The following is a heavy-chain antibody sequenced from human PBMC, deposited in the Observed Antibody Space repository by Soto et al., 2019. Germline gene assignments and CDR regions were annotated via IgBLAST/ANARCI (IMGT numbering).Heavy chain of an antibody. CDR1: GFTFSSYA. CDR3: AKDRRVRGVIIKRYYYGMDV. D-gene: IGHD3-10*01. CDR2: ISGSGGST. Sequence: GGSLRLSCAASGFTFSSYAMSWVRQAPGKGLEWVSAISGSGGSTYYADSVKGRFTISRDNSKNTLYLQMNSLRAEDTAVYYCAKDRRVRGVIIKRYYYGMDVWGQGTTVTVSS. V-gene: IGHV3-23*01. J-gene: IGHJ6*02.